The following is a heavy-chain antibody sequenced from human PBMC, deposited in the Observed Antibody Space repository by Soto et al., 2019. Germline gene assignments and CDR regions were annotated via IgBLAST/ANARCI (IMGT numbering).Heavy chain of an antibody. V-gene: IGHV1-18*01. CDR1: GYTFTSYG. D-gene: IGHD3-3*01. CDR3: ARWSGGFYREVIDY. Sequence: QLVQSGAEVKKPGASVKVSCKASGYTFTSYGITWVRQAPGQGLEWMGWISAYNGNTNYAQNFQGRVTMTTDTSTSTAYMELRSLRSDDTAVYYCARWSGGFYREVIDYWGQGTLITVSS. CDR2: ISAYNGNT. J-gene: IGHJ4*02.